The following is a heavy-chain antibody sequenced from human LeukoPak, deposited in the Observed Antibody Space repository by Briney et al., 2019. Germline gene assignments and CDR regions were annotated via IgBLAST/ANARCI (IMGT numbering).Heavy chain of an antibody. CDR1: SGSVSTYY. CDR2: THTSGRT. V-gene: IGHV4-4*07. Sequence: SSETLSLTCSVSSGSVSTYYWSWIRQPAGKGLEWIAQTHTSGRTDFNPSLKSRVSISMDTPSNQFSLMITSVTAADTAIYYCAGRGLSTGWTFDYWGHGALLTVSS. CDR3: AGRGLSTGWTFDY. D-gene: IGHD6-19*01. J-gene: IGHJ4*01.